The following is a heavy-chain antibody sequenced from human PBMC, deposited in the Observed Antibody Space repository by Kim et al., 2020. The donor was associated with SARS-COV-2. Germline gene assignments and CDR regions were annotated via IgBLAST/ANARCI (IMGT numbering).Heavy chain of an antibody. J-gene: IGHJ5*02. D-gene: IGHD3-10*01. V-gene: IGHV3-23*01. Sequence: GGSLRLSCAASGFTFSSYAMSWVRQAPGKGLEWVSAISGSGGSTYYADSVKGRFTISRDNSKNTLYLQMNSLRAEDTAVYYCAKDREGVCFGEFFHPENWFDPWGQGTLVTVSS. CDR3: AKDREGVCFGEFFHPENWFDP. CDR1: GFTFSSYA. CDR2: ISGSGGST.